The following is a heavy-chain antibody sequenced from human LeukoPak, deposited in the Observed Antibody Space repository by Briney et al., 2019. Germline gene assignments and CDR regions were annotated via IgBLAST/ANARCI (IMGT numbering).Heavy chain of an antibody. CDR2: LSGSGDNT. D-gene: IGHD3-10*01. V-gene: IGHV3-23*01. J-gene: IGHJ2*01. CDR1: GFTFSNYA. CDR3: PRPASRGVGRYFDL. Sequence: GGSLRLSCAASGFTFSNYAMSWVRQAPGKGLEWVSALSGSGDNTYYADSVKGRFTISRDNSKNTLSLQMNSLRAEDTALYYCPRPASRGVGRYFDLWGRGSLVTVSS.